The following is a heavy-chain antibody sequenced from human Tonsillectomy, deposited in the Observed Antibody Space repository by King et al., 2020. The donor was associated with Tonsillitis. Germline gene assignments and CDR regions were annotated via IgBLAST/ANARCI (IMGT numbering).Heavy chain of an antibody. CDR1: GFTFSSYA. J-gene: IGHJ3*02. V-gene: IGHV3-23*04. CDR2: ISGSGDST. D-gene: IGHD1-26*01. CDR3: AKSLYRSVGAMVQAFDI. Sequence: VQLVESGGGLVQPGGSLRLSCAASGFTFSSYAMSWVRQAPGKGLEWVSAISGSGDSTFYADSVKGRFTISRDNSKNTLYLEMNSLRAGDTAVYYCAKSLYRSVGAMVQAFDIWGQGTMVTVSS.